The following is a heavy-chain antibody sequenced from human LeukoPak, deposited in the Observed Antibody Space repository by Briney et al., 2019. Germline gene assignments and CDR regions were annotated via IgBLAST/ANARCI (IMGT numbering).Heavy chain of an antibody. CDR1: GYTFTGGY. V-gene: IGHV1-2*02. J-gene: IGHJ4*02. Sequence: GASVKVSCKASGYTFTGGYMHWVRQAPGQGLEFMGWINPDTGFTNYAQKFQGRVTMTRDTSITTAYMEIKSLTSDDTAVYYCVPNYEAHTSNWNVWGPGTLVTVSS. CDR3: VPNYEAHTSNWNV. CDR2: INPDTGFT. D-gene: IGHD1-1*01.